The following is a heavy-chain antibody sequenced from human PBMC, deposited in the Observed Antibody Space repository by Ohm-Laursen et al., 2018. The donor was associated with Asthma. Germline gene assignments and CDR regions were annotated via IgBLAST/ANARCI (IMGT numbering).Heavy chain of an antibody. CDR1: GDSISNGGYY. CDR2: IYYSGST. CDR3: ARGVLTMIDDY. V-gene: IGHV4-31*03. J-gene: IGHJ4*02. Sequence: TLSLTCTVSGDSISNGGYYWSWIRQHPGKGLEWIGYIYYSGSTYYNPSLKSRVTISVDTSKNQFSLKLSSVTAADTAVYYCARGVLTMIDDYWGQGTLVTVSS. D-gene: IGHD3-22*01.